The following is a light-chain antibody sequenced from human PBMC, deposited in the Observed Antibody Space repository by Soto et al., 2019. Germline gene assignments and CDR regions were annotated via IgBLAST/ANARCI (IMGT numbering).Light chain of an antibody. CDR3: QVWDSSSDHWV. CDR1: SSNLGAGYD. CDR2: GNR. J-gene: IGLJ3*02. V-gene: IGLV1-40*01. Sequence: QLVLTQPPSVSGAPGQRVTISCTGNSSNLGAGYDVHWYQQLPGAAPKLVIFGNRNRPSGVPERFSGSNSGNTATLTISRVEAGDEADYYCQVWDSSSDHWVFGGGTKLTVL.